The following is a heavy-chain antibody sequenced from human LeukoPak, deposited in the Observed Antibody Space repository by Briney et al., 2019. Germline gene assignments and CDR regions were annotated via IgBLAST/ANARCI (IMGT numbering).Heavy chain of an antibody. CDR1: GFTLSNYA. CDR2: LGGRGVLT. CDR3: ARRDGSGYDGLDF. D-gene: IGHD5-12*01. J-gene: IGHJ4*02. V-gene: IGHV3-23*01. Sequence: GGSLRHSRAASGFTLSNYAMSWVRQAPGKGLEWVSTLGGRGVLTYYADSVRGRFTVSRDNSKNTLYLQMNSLRAADTAVYYCARRDGSGYDGLDFWGQGFLVTVSS.